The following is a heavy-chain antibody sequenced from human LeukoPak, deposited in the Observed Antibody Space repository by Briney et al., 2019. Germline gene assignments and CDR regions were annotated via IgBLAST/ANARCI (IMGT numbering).Heavy chain of an antibody. CDR3: ASRYCSSTSCYPH. D-gene: IGHD2-2*01. CDR1: GYTFTGYY. J-gene: IGHJ4*02. CDR2: INPNSGGT. V-gene: IGHV1-2*06. Sequence: ASVKVSCKASGYTFTGYYMHWVRQAPRQGLEWMGRINPNSGGTNYAQKFQGRVTMTRDTSISTAYMELSRLRSDDTAVYYCASRYCSSTSCYPHWGQGTLVTVSS.